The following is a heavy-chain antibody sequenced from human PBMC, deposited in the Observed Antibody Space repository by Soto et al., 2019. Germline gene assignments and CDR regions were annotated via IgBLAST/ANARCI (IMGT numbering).Heavy chain of an antibody. Sequence: QVQLVESGGGVVQPGRSLSLSCAASGFTFSSYAMHWVRQAPGKVLEWVAVISYDGSNKYYADSVKGRFTISRDNSKNTLYLQMSSLRAEDTAVYYCARDPGCGGDCYSAYYYYYGMEVWGQGTTVTVSS. V-gene: IGHV3-30-3*01. CDR1: GFTFSSYA. CDR3: ARDPGCGGDCYSAYYYYYGMEV. D-gene: IGHD2-21*02. J-gene: IGHJ6*02. CDR2: ISYDGSNK.